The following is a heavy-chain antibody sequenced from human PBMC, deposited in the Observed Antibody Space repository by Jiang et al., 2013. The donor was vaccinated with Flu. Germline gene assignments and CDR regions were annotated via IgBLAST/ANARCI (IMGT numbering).Heavy chain of an antibody. CDR3: ARIPSSGYYYYFDY. Sequence: GGGVVQPGRSLRLSCAASGFTFSSYAMHWVRQAPGKGLEWVAVISYDGSNKYYADSVKGRFTISRDNSRNTLYLQMNSLRAEDTAVYYCARIPSSGYYYYFDYWGQGTLVTVSS. CDR2: ISYDGSNK. J-gene: IGHJ4*02. CDR1: GFTFSSYA. V-gene: IGHV3-30-3*01. D-gene: IGHD3-22*01.